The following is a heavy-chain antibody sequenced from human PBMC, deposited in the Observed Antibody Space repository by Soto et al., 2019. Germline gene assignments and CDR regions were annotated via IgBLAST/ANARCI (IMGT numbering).Heavy chain of an antibody. Sequence: GGSLRLSCAASGFTFSSYGMHWVRQAPGKGLEWVAAIWYDGSNKYYADSVKGRFTISRDNSKNTLYLQMNSLRAEDTAVYYCAKDIRSVVERFRFPPWGQGTLVNVSS. CDR1: GFTFSSYG. D-gene: IGHD3-3*01. J-gene: IGHJ5*02. V-gene: IGHV3-33*06. CDR3: AKDIRSVVERFRFPP. CDR2: IWYDGSNK.